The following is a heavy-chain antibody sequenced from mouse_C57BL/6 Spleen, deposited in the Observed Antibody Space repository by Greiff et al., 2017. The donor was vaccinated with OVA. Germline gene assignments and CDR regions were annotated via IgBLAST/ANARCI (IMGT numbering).Heavy chain of an antibody. V-gene: IGHV1-9*01. CDR3: ARLVYGKSGYAIDY. CDR2: IFPGSGST. J-gene: IGHJ4*01. Sequence: LQESGAELMKPGASVKLSCKASGYTFTGYWIHWVKQRPGHGLEWIGEIFPGSGSTNYNEKFKGKATVTADTSSNTAYIQLSSLTTEDSAIYYCARLVYGKSGYAIDYWGQGTSVTVSS. CDR1: GYTFTGYW. D-gene: IGHD2-1*01.